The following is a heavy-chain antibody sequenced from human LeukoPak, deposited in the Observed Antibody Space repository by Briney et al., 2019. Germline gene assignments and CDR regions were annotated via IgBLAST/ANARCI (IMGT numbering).Heavy chain of an antibody. D-gene: IGHD2-2*01. CDR2: IIPIFGTA. Sequence: GASVKVSCKASGGTFSSYAISWVRQAPGQGLEWMGGIIPIFGTANYAQKFQGRVTITADESTSTAYMELSSLRSEDTAVYYCARCCSSTPPPDDIWGQGTMVTVSS. CDR1: GGTFSSYA. CDR3: ARCCSSTPPPDDI. V-gene: IGHV1-69*13. J-gene: IGHJ3*02.